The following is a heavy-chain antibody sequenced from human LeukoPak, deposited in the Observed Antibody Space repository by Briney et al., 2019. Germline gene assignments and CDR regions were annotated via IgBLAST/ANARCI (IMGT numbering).Heavy chain of an antibody. Sequence: MPSETLSLTCAVYGGSFSSYYWSWIRQPPGKGLEWIGEINHGGSTNYNPSLKSRVTISVDTSRNQFSLNVTSVTAADTAVYYCARKSNSGLYFFDSWGQGTLVTVSS. CDR3: ARKSNSGLYFFDS. D-gene: IGHD6-19*01. CDR2: INHGGST. CDR1: GGSFSSYY. V-gene: IGHV4-34*01. J-gene: IGHJ4*02.